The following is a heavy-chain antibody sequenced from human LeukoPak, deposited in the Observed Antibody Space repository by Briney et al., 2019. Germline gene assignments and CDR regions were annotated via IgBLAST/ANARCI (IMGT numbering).Heavy chain of an antibody. CDR3: ARSVTPTPAFDY. CDR1: GGSIGSRY. CDR2: IHYSGSS. D-gene: IGHD4-23*01. Sequence: SETLSLICSVSGGSIGSRYWSWIRQTPGKGLEWLGYIHYSGSSSYSPSLKSRVSISVDTSKNQFSLILPSVIVADTAVYYCARSVTPTPAFDYWGRGTLVTVSS. J-gene: IGHJ4*02. V-gene: IGHV4-59*11.